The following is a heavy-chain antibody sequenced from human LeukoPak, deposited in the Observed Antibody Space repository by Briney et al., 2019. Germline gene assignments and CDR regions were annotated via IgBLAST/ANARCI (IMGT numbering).Heavy chain of an antibody. CDR2: IRSSDGAI. CDR1: GFTFRLYS. Sequence: GGSLRLSCAASGFTFRLYSMNWVRQAPGRGLEWVSYIRSSDGAIAYADSVKGRFTVSRDDAKNSLYLQMNSLRDEDTAVYYCARDRDWAFDYWGQGTLITVSS. D-gene: IGHD3-9*01. J-gene: IGHJ4*02. V-gene: IGHV3-48*02. CDR3: ARDRDWAFDY.